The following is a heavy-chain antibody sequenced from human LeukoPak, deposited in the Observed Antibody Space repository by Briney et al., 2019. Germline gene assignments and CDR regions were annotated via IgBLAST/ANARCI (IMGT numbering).Heavy chain of an antibody. CDR1: GYRFTNYW. J-gene: IGHJ6*02. CDR3: ARQTGSSGYCSGTDCYVSSWVYYGMDV. CDR2: IYPGDSDT. Sequence: GESLKISCKGSGYRFTNYWIGWVRQMPGKGLEWMGIIYPGDSDTRYSPSFQGQVTMSADKSIDTAYLQWNSLKASDTAMYYCARQTGSSGYCSGTDCYVSSWVYYGMDVWGQGTTVTVSS. D-gene: IGHD2-2*01. V-gene: IGHV5-51*01.